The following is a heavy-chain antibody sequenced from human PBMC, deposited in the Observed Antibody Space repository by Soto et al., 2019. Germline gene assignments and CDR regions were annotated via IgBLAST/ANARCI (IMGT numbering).Heavy chain of an antibody. CDR3: ARTRITIFGVVTGSNDYYYYGMDV. CDR1: GYTFTSYG. CDR2: ISAYNGNT. D-gene: IGHD3-3*01. Sequence: ASVKVSCKASGYTFTSYGISWVRQAPGQGLEWVGWISAYNGNTNYAQKLQGRVTMTTDTSTSTAYMELRSLRSDDTAVYYCARTRITIFGVVTGSNDYYYYGMDVWGQGTTVTSP. J-gene: IGHJ6*02. V-gene: IGHV1-18*04.